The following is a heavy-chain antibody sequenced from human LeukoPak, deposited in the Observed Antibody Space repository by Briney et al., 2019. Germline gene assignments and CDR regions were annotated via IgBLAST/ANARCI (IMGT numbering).Heavy chain of an antibody. Sequence: SETLSLTCTVSGGSVNSGTYYWSWIRQPPGKGLEWIGYISYSGSTNYNPSLKSRVTISVDTSKNQFSLKLSSVTAADTAVYYCARVRYPGTLYYFDYWGQGTLVTVSS. CDR2: ISYSGST. V-gene: IGHV4-61*01. D-gene: IGHD1-1*01. J-gene: IGHJ4*02. CDR1: GGSVNSGTYY. CDR3: ARVRYPGTLYYFDY.